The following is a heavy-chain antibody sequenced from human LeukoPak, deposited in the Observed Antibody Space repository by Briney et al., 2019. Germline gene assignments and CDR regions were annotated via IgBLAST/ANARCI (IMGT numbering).Heavy chain of an antibody. D-gene: IGHD3-10*01. CDR2: ITATTSST. J-gene: IGHJ4*02. Sequence: GGSLRLSCAASGFTFSIYAMHWVRQAPGKGLEWVSTITATTSSTSYADSVKGRFTISRDNSKRTLYLQMNSLRAEDTAVYYCARGTVTMVDYWGQGTLVTVSS. CDR3: ARGTVTMVDY. V-gene: IGHV3-23*01. CDR1: GFTFSIYA.